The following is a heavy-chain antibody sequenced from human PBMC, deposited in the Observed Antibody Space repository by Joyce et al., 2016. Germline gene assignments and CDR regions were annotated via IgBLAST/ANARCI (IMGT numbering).Heavy chain of an antibody. J-gene: IGHJ4*02. Sequence: QVQLVESGGGVVQPGRSLRLSCAASGLTLSNYGVHWVRQAPGKELGWVVVLSYDGLYKDYADSVKGRFTISRDNSKNTVFLEMNSLRTEDTAVYYCAKILTATYSSGWFLDYWGQGTLVTVSS. CDR3: AKILTATYSSGWFLDY. CDR1: GLTLSNYG. V-gene: IGHV3-30*18. CDR2: LSYDGLYK. D-gene: IGHD6-25*01.